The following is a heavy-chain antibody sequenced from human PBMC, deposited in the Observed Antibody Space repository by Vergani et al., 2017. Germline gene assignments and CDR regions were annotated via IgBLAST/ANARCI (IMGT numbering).Heavy chain of an antibody. CDR1: RFTFSDYY. J-gene: IGHJ1*01. CDR2: ISSSGSYI. Sequence: QVQLVESGGGLVKPGGSLRLSCAASRFTFSDYYMSWIRQAPGKGLEWVSYISSSGSYIYYADSVKGRFTISRDNSKNTLYLQMNSLRAEDTAVYYCAKPRSEGSYSSGRPSYFQHWGQGTLVTVSS. V-gene: IGHV3-11*01. D-gene: IGHD6-19*01. CDR3: AKPRSEGSYSSGRPSYFQH.